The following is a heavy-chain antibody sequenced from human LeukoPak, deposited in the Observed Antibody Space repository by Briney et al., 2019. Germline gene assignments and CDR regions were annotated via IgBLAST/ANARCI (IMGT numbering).Heavy chain of an antibody. CDR1: GFTFSSYG. V-gene: IGHV3-33*06. J-gene: IGHJ4*02. D-gene: IGHD2-2*01. CDR3: AKERGIVVVPAAEFDY. CDR2: IWYDGSNK. Sequence: QSGGSLRLSCAASGFTFSSYGMHWVRQAPGKGLEWVAVIWYDGSNKYYADSVKGRFTISRDNSKNTLYLQMNSPRAEDTAVYYCAKERGIVVVPAAEFDYWGQGTLVTVSS.